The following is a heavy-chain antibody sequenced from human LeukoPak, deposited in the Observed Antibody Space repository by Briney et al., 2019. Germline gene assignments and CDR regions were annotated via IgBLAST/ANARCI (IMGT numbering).Heavy chain of an antibody. Sequence: PGGSLRLSCAASGFTFSSYGMHWVRQAPGKGLEWVAVISYDGSNKYYADSVKGRFTISRDNSKNPLYLQMNSLRAEDTAVYYCAKDYTSVWGQGTLVTVSS. CDR3: AKDYTSV. CDR1: GFTFSSYG. CDR2: ISYDGSNK. V-gene: IGHV3-30*18. J-gene: IGHJ4*02. D-gene: IGHD3-16*01.